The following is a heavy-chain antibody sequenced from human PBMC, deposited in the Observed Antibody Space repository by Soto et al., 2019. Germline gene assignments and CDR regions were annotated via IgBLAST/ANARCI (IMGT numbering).Heavy chain of an antibody. V-gene: IGHV1-18*01. CDR3: ARDIRIAAAGTDYYYGMDV. D-gene: IGHD6-13*01. Sequence: QVQLVQSGAEVKKPGASVKVSCKASGYTFTSYGISWVRQAPGQGLEWMGWISAYNGNTNYAQKLQGRVTMTTDTSTSPAYMELRSLRSDDTAVYYCARDIRIAAAGTDYYYGMDVWGQGTTVTVSS. J-gene: IGHJ6*02. CDR2: ISAYNGNT. CDR1: GYTFTSYG.